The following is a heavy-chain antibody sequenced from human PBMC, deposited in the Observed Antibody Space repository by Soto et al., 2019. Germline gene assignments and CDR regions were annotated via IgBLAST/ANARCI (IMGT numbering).Heavy chain of an antibody. CDR2: INAGNGNT. CDR1: GYTITSYA. J-gene: IGHJ4*02. CDR3: ARGPGGPDGPGDY. D-gene: IGHD2-15*01. Sequence: QVQLVQSGAEVKKHGASVKVSCKASGYTITSYATQWVRQAPVQRLEWMGWINAGNGNTKYSQKFQGRVTITRDTSASTAYMELSSLRSEDTAVYYCARGPGGPDGPGDYWGQGTLVTVSS. V-gene: IGHV1-3*01.